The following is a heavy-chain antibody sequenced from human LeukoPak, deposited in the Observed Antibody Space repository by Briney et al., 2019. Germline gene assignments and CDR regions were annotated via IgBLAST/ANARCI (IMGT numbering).Heavy chain of an antibody. Sequence: PGGSLRLPCAASGFTFSSYSMNWVRQAPGKGLEWVSSISSSSSYIYYADSVKGRFTISRDNAKNSLYLQMNSLRAEDTAVYYCAREPGDSGTFDYWGQGTLVTVSS. CDR3: AREPGDSGTFDY. J-gene: IGHJ4*02. V-gene: IGHV3-21*01. CDR1: GFTFSSYS. D-gene: IGHD7-27*01. CDR2: ISSSSSYI.